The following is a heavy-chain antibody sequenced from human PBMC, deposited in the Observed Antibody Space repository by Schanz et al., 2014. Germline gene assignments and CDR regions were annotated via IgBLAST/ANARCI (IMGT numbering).Heavy chain of an antibody. D-gene: IGHD3-9*01. CDR1: GYTFTTYA. Sequence: QIQLVQSGPEVKKPGASVRVSCKASGYTFTTYAMSWVRQAPGQGLEWVGWISVYTGNTKYGQKVQGRVTMTADTSTNSAYMELRSLRSDDTAVYYCARDAADFYDILTEEDYWGQGTLGTVSS. V-gene: IGHV1-18*01. CDR3: ARDAADFYDILTEEDY. J-gene: IGHJ4*02. CDR2: ISVYTGNT.